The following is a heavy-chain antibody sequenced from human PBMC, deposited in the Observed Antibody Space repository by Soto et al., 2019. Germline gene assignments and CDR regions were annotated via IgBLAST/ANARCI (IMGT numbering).Heavy chain of an antibody. J-gene: IGHJ3*02. CDR3: TTDDYGSGSWDAFDI. Sequence: GGSLILSCAASGFTFSNAWMNWFRQALGKGLEWVGRIKSKTDGGTTDYAAPVKGRFTISRDDSKNTLYLQMNSLKTEDTAVYYCTTDDYGSGSWDAFDIWGQGT. CDR1: GFTFSNAW. CDR2: IKSKTDGGTT. D-gene: IGHD3-10*01. V-gene: IGHV3-15*07.